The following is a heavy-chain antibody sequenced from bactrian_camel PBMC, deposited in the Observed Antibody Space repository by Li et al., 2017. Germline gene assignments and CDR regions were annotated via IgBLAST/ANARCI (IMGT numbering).Heavy chain of an antibody. Sequence: QVQLVESGGGSVQSGGSLRLSCAASGYSVNQGYMAWFRQAPGKEREGVAAIDRAGNPTYTYSVKDWFTISKDNDKNILNLQMNDLKPDDTAVYYCAVTEKFCVEADFRGLTYEERYRGQGTQVTVS. J-gene: IGHJ4*01. CDR1: GYSVNQGY. CDR3: AVTEKFCVEADFRGLTYEERY. V-gene: IGHV3S53*01. D-gene: IGHD4*01. CDR2: IDRAGNP.